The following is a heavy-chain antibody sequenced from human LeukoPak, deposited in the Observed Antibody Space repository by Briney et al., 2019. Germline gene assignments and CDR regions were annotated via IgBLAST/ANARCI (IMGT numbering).Heavy chain of an antibody. CDR2: IIPIFGTA. CDR1: GGTFSSYA. CDR3: ARSKIYYYYMDV. J-gene: IGHJ6*03. Sequence: SVKVSCKASGGTFSSYAISWVRQAPGQGLEWMGGIIPIFGTANYAQKFQGRVTITTDESTSTAYMELSSLRSEGTAVYYCARSKIYYYYMDVWGKGTTVTVSS. V-gene: IGHV1-69*05.